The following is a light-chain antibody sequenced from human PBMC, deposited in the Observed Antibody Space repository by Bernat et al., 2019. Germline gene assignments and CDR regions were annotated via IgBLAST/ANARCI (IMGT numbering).Light chain of an antibody. Sequence: DIQMTQSPSSLSASVGDRISITCRASQTVTSYLNWYQQKPGKAPQVLTYAASILQRGVPSKFSGSGSGTHFTLTITNLQPEDSATYYCQQSYSTPPTFGQGTKLEIK. CDR1: QTVTSY. V-gene: IGKV1-39*01. J-gene: IGKJ2*01. CDR3: QQSYSTPPT. CDR2: AAS.